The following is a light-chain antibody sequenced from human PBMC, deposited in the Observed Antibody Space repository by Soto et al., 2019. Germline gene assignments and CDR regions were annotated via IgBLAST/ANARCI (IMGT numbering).Light chain of an antibody. CDR2: EVS. CDR1: SSDVGSYNL. CDR3: CSYAGSSTHV. V-gene: IGLV2-23*02. Sequence: QSVLTQPASVSGSPGQSITISCTGISSDVGSYNLVSWYQQHPGKAPKLMIYEVSKRPSGVSNRFSGSKSGNTASLTISGLQAEDEADYYCCSYAGSSTHVFGTGTKVTVL. J-gene: IGLJ1*01.